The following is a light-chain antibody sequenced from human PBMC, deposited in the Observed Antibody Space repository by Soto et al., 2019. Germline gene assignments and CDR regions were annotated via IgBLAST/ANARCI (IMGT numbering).Light chain of an antibody. V-gene: IGKV3-20*01. Sequence: EIVLTQSPGTLSFSPGERAILSCRASQSVSSSYLAWYQLKPGQAPRLLIYGASSRATGIPDRFSGSGSGTDFTLTISRLEPEDFAVYYCQQYGSSRAFGQGTKVEIK. CDR2: GAS. CDR1: QSVSSSY. CDR3: QQYGSSRA. J-gene: IGKJ1*01.